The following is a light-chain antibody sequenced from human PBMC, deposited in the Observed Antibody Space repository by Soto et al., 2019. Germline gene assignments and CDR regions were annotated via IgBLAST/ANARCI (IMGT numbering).Light chain of an antibody. J-gene: IGLJ2*01. CDR3: AAWDDSLNGVV. CDR2: SNN. Sequence: QSVLPQPPSASGTPGQRVTISCSGSSSRIGSKPVNWYQQLPGTAPKLLIYSNNQRPSGVPDRFSGSKSGTSASLAISGLQSEDEADYYCAAWDDSLNGVVFGGGTKLTVL. CDR1: SSRIGSKP. V-gene: IGLV1-44*01.